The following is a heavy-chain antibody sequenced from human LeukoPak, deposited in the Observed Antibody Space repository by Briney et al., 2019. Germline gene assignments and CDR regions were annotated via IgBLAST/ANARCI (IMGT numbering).Heavy chain of an antibody. J-gene: IGHJ4*02. CDR2: ISSSGSTI. Sequence: PGGSLRLSCAASGFTFSSYEMNWVRQAPGKGLEWVSYISSSGSTIYYADSVKGRFTISRDNAKNSLYLQMNSLRAVDTAVYYCARDPHMYYYDSSGYYLPPYFDYWGQGTLVTVSS. D-gene: IGHD3-22*01. CDR1: GFTFSSYE. V-gene: IGHV3-48*03. CDR3: ARDPHMYYYDSSGYYLPPYFDY.